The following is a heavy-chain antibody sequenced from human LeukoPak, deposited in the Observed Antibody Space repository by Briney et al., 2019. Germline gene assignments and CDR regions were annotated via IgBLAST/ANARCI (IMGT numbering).Heavy chain of an antibody. V-gene: IGHV1-8*02. CDR1: GYTFTGYY. CDR2: MNPNSGNT. CDR3: ARGLRDSTP. J-gene: IGHJ4*02. D-gene: IGHD2/OR15-2a*01. Sequence: ASVKVSCKASGYTFTGYYMHWVRQATGQGLEWMGWMNPNSGNTGYAQKFQGRVTMTRNTSISTAYMELSSLRSEDTAVYYCARGLRDSTPWGQGALVTVSS.